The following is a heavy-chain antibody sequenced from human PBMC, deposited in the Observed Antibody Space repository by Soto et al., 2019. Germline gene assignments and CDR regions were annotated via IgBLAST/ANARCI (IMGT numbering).Heavy chain of an antibody. D-gene: IGHD3-3*01. CDR3: ARDSDATRFHFGVVIIGYYYGMDV. CDR1: GITFSSHA. J-gene: IGHJ6*02. Sequence: PGGSLRLSCAASGITFSSHAMGWVRQAPGKGLEWVSSIWCNGNNTYYADSVKGRFTISRDNSKNTLYLQMNSLRAEDTAVYYCARDSDATRFHFGVVIIGYYYGMDVWGQGTTVTVSS. CDR2: IWCNGNNT. V-gene: IGHV3-23*01.